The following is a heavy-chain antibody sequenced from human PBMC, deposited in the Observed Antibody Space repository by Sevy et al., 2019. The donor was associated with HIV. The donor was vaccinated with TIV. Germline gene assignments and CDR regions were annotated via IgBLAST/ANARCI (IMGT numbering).Heavy chain of an antibody. CDR1: GYTFTSYD. Sequence: ASLKVSCKASGYTFTSYDINWVRQATGQGLEWMGWMNPNSGNTGYAQKFQGRVTMTRNTSISTAYMELSSLRSEDTAVYYCARRRGVDYYYYYGMDVWGQGTTVTVSS. D-gene: IGHD3-10*01. CDR2: MNPNSGNT. J-gene: IGHJ6*02. CDR3: ARRRGVDYYYYYGMDV. V-gene: IGHV1-8*01.